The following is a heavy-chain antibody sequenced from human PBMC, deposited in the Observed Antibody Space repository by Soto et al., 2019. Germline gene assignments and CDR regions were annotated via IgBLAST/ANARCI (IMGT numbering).Heavy chain of an antibody. D-gene: IGHD3-10*01. V-gene: IGHV6-1*01. CDR1: GDSVSSNSAA. Sequence: QTLSLTCAISGDSVSSNSAAWNWIRQSPSRGLEWLGRTYYRSKWYNDYAVSVKSRITINPDTSKNQFSLQLNSVTPEDTAVYYCARAPGVTMVRGVIIPWAYYYYGMDVWGQGTTVTVSS. J-gene: IGHJ6*02. CDR3: ARAPGVTMVRGVIIPWAYYYYGMDV. CDR2: TYYRSKWYN.